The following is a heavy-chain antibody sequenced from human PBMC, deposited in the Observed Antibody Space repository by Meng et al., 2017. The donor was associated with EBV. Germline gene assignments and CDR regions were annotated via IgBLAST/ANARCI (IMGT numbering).Heavy chain of an antibody. CDR1: GFSLSTRGVG. J-gene: IGHJ4*02. V-gene: IGHV2-5*02. CDR3: AHIIAARPFDY. Sequence: QLTLKESGPTLVKPIQTLTLTCTFSGFSLSTRGVGVGWIRQPPGKALEWLALIYWDDDKRYSPSLKSRLTITKDTSKNQVVLTMTNMDPVDAATYYCAHIIAARPFDYWGQGTLVTVSS. CDR2: IYWDDDK. D-gene: IGHD6-6*01.